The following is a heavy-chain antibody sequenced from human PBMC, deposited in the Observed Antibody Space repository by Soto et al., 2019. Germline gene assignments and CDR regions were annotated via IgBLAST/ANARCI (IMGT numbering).Heavy chain of an antibody. J-gene: IGHJ4*02. CDR1: GFTFSSYG. Sequence: RRLSCAASGFTFSSYGMHWVRQAPGKGLEWVAVIWYDGSNKYYADSVKGRFTISRDNSKNTLYLQMNSLRAEDTAVYYCAREKKQQLVEWYFDYWGQGTLVTVSS. CDR2: IWYDGSNK. D-gene: IGHD6-13*01. V-gene: IGHV3-33*01. CDR3: AREKKQQLVEWYFDY.